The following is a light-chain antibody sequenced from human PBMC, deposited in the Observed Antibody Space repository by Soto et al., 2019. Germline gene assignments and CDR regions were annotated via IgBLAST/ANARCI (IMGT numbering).Light chain of an antibody. Sequence: DIQMTQSPSTLSASVGDRVTITCRASQSISSWLAWYQQKPGKAPKLLIYKASTLQRGVPSRFSGSGSGTEFTLAISSLQPDDSATYYCQQYNDNWTFGQGTKVDIK. V-gene: IGKV1-5*03. CDR3: QQYNDNWT. J-gene: IGKJ1*01. CDR2: KAS. CDR1: QSISSW.